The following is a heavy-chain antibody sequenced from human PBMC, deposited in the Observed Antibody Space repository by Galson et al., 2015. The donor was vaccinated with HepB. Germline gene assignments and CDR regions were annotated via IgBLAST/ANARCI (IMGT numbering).Heavy chain of an antibody. CDR1: GYTFTGYY. D-gene: IGHD2-2*02. V-gene: IGHV1-2*04. J-gene: IGHJ5*02. CDR2: INPNSGGT. CDR3: ARSPRFYCSSTSCYTVNWFDP. Sequence: SVKVSCKASGYTFTGYYMHWVRQAPGQGLEWMGWINPNSGGTNYAQKFQGWVTMTRDTSISTAYMELSRLRSDDTAVYYCARSPRFYCSSTSCYTVNWFDPWGQGTLVTVSS.